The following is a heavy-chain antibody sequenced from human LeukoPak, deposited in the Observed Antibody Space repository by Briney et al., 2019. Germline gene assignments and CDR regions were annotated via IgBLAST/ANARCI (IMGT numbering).Heavy chain of an antibody. V-gene: IGHV3-13*01. CDR3: ARGPPRGKYYYMDV. Sequence: GGSLRLSCAASGFTFSSFDMHWVRQPTGQGLEWVSTIGTASDTYYPGSVEGRFTLSRDNAKNSLYLQMNSLTDGDTAVYYCARGPPRGKYYYMDVWGKGTTVTVSS. CDR1: GFTFSSFD. J-gene: IGHJ6*03. D-gene: IGHD1-1*01. CDR2: IGTASDT.